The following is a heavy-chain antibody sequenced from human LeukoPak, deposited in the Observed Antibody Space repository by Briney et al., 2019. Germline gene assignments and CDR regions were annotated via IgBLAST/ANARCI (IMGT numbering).Heavy chain of an antibody. CDR1: GYTFTNHW. Sequence: GDSLKISCKASGYTFTNHWIGWVRQIPGKGLEWMGIIYPGDSDTRYSPSFQGQVTISADKSISTAYLQWSSLKASDTAMYYCARHVAAAAPDYWGQGTLVTVSS. CDR3: ARHVAAAAPDY. V-gene: IGHV5-51*01. CDR2: IYPGDSDT. D-gene: IGHD6-13*01. J-gene: IGHJ4*02.